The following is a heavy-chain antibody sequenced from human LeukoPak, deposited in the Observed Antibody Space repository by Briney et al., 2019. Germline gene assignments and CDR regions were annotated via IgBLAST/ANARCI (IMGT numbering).Heavy chain of an antibody. CDR3: AKGSSSGPWDY. V-gene: IGHV3-9*01. CDR2: ISWNSGSI. CDR1: GFTFDDYA. J-gene: IGHJ4*02. D-gene: IGHD6-19*01. Sequence: SLKISCAASGFTFDDYAMHWVRQAPGKGLEWVSGISWNSGSIGYADSVKGRFTISRDNAKNSLYLQMNSLRAEDAALYYCAKGSSSGPWDYWGQGTLVTVSS.